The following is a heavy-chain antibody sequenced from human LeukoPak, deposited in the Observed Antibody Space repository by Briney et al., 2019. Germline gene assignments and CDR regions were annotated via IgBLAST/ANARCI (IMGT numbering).Heavy chain of an antibody. J-gene: IGHJ4*02. Sequence: SVKVSCKASGGTFSSYAISWVRQAPRQGLEWMGRIIPILGIANYAQKFQGRVTITADKSTSTAYMELSSLRSEDTAVYYCARVRKTSSGWYSLLDYWGQGTLVTVSS. CDR1: GGTFSSYA. V-gene: IGHV1-69*04. CDR3: ARVRKTSSGWYSLLDY. D-gene: IGHD6-19*01. CDR2: IIPILGIA.